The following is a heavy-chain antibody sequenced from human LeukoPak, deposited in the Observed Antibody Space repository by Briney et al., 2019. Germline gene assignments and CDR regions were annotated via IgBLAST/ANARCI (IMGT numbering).Heavy chain of an antibody. CDR2: IYTSGST. CDR1: GASSNTYH. J-gene: IGHJ4*02. CDR3: AGSKDVVGAFDY. Sequence: SETLSLTCTVSGASSNTYHWSWIRQPAGKRPEWIGRIYTSGSTNYNPSLKSRVSMSVDTSKNQFSLKLNSVTAADTAVYYCAGSKDVVGAFDYWGQGTLVTVSS. V-gene: IGHV4-4*07. D-gene: IGHD1-26*01.